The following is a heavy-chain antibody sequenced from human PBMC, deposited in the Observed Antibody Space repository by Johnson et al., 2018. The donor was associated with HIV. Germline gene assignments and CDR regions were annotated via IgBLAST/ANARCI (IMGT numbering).Heavy chain of an antibody. V-gene: IGHV3-30*02. CDR2: IRYDGSNS. J-gene: IGHJ3*02. D-gene: IGHD6-19*01. CDR3: AKSSIAVQDAFDI. Sequence: QVQLVESGGGLVKPGGSLRLSCAASGFTFSDYGMHWVRQAPGKGLEWVTFIRYDGSNSYYVDSVKGRFTISRDNSKNMLNLQMNNLRIEDTAVYFCAKSSIAVQDAFDIWGQGTMVTVSS. CDR1: GFTFSDYG.